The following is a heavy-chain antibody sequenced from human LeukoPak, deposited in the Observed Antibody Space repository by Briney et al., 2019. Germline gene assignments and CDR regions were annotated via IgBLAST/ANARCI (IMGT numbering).Heavy chain of an antibody. Sequence: SQTLSLTCAISGDSVSSNSAAWNWIRQSPSRGLEWLGRTYYRSKWYNDYAVSVKSRITIYPDTSKNQFSLQLNSVTPEDTAVYYCAKNPGNWNDEPNFDYWGQGTLVTVSS. CDR2: TYYRSKWYN. CDR1: GDSVSSNSAA. CDR3: AKNPGNWNDEPNFDY. D-gene: IGHD1-1*01. J-gene: IGHJ4*02. V-gene: IGHV6-1*01.